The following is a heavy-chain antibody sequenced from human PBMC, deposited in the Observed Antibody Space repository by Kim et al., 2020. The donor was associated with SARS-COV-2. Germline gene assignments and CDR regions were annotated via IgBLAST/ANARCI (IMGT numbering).Heavy chain of an antibody. D-gene: IGHD5-12*01. CDR3: AREQDIVATDPSWRPFDY. V-gene: IGHV1-69*13. CDR2: IIPIFGTA. CDR1: GGTFSSYA. Sequence: SVKVSCKASGGTFSSYAISWVRQAPGQGLEWMGGIIPIFGTANYAQKFQGRVTITADESTSTAYMELSSLRSEDTAVYYCAREQDIVATDPSWRPFDYWGQGTLVTVSS. J-gene: IGHJ4*02.